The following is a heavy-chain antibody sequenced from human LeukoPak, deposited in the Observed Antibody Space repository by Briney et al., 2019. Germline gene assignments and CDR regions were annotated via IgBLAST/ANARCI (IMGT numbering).Heavy chain of an antibody. CDR1: GGSISSGGYY. D-gene: IGHD3-22*01. CDR2: IYHSGST. Sequence: PSETLSLTCTVSGGSISSGGYYWSWIRQPPGKGLEWIGYIYHSGSTYYNPSLKSRVTISVDRSKNQFSLKLSSVTAADTAVYYCARGRITMIVVVAYDAFDIWGQGTMVTVSS. J-gene: IGHJ3*02. CDR3: ARGRITMIVVVAYDAFDI. V-gene: IGHV4-30-2*01.